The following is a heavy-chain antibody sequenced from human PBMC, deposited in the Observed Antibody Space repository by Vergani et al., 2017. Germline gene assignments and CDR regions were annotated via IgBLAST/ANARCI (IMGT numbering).Heavy chain of an antibody. J-gene: IGHJ4*02. CDR2: ISSSSSYI. CDR1: GFTFSSYA. D-gene: IGHD5-12*01. Sequence: EVQLLESGGGLVQPGGSLRLSCAASGFTFSSYAMSWVRQAPGKGLEWVSYISSSSSYIYYADSVKGRFTISRDNAKNSLYLQMNSLRAEDTAVYYCAGGYSGYDWDYWGQGTLVTVSS. V-gene: IGHV3-21*05. CDR3: AGGYSGYDWDY.